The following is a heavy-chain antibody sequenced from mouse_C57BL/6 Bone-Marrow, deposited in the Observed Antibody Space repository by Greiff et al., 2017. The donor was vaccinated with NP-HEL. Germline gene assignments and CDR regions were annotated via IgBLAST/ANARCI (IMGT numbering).Heavy chain of an antibody. Sequence: QVQLKQSGAELVKPGASVKISCKASGYAFSSYWMNWVKQRPGKGLEWIGQIYPGDGDTNYNGKFKGKATLTADKSSSTAYMQLSSLTSEESAFYFCARSDLLTGYFDVWGTGTTVTVSS. CDR2: IYPGDGDT. J-gene: IGHJ1*03. CDR3: ARSDLLTGYFDV. CDR1: GYAFSSYW. V-gene: IGHV1-80*01. D-gene: IGHD2-1*01.